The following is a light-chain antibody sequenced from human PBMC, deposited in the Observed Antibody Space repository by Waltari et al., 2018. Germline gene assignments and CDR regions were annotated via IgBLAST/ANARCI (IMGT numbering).Light chain of an antibody. J-gene: IGLJ3*02. V-gene: IGLV1-40*01. Sequence: QSVLTQPPSVSGALGDRVPISCTRRRSNLGTYDVPWYQQFPGTAPKLLIYGNMNRASGVPDRFSASTSGVSASLAITGLQAEDEADYYCQSYDSGLGGSWVFGGGTKLTVL. CDR1: RSNLGTYD. CDR3: QSYDSGLGGSWV. CDR2: GNM.